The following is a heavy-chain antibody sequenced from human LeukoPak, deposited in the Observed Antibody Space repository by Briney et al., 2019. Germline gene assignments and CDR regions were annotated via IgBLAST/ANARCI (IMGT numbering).Heavy chain of an antibody. V-gene: IGHV3-15*01. CDR3: ATYSSGYCYD. D-gene: IGHD3-22*01. CDR2: IKSKTDGGTT. J-gene: IGHJ4*02. Sequence: EGSLRLSCAASGFTFSNAWMNWVRLAPGKGLEWVGRIKSKTDGGTTDYAAPVKGRFTISRDDSENTLYLQMNSLKTEDTAVYYCATYSSGYCYDWGQGTLVTVSS. CDR1: GFTFSNAW.